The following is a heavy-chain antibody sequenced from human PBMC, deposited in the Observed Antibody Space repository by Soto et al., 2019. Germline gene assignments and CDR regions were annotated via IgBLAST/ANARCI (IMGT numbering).Heavy chain of an antibody. D-gene: IGHD6-19*01. V-gene: IGHV3-33*01. Sequence: GGSLRLSCAASGFTFSSYGMHWVRQAPGKGLEWVAVIWYDGSNKYYADSVKGRFTISRDNSKNTLYLQMNSLRAEDTAVYYCARDSSGWYRDFDYWRQGPLVPV. CDR2: IWYDGSNK. CDR1: GFTFSSYG. CDR3: ARDSSGWYRDFDY. J-gene: IGHJ4*02.